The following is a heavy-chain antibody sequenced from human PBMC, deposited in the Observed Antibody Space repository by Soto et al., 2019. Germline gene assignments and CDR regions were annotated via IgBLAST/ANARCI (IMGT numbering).Heavy chain of an antibody. CDR2: ISWNSGSI. J-gene: IGHJ4*02. V-gene: IGHV3-9*01. Sequence: EVQLVESGGGLVQPGRSLRLSCAASGFTFDDYAMHWVRQAPGTGLEWVSGISWNSGSIGYADSVKRRFTISRDNAKNSLYLHMNSLRAEDTALYYCAKDISWRNIVVVVAVFDYWGQGTLVTVSS. CDR3: AKDISWRNIVVVVAVFDY. D-gene: IGHD2-15*01. CDR1: GFTFDDYA.